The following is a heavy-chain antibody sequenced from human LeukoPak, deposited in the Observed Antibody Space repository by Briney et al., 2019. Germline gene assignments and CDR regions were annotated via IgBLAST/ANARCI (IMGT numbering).Heavy chain of an antibody. CDR1: GFRLSDHY. D-gene: IGHD3/OR15-3a*01. Sequence: PGGSLRLSCAASGFRLSDHYMSWVRQAPGKGLEWVANIKQDGSWKFYVDSVKGRFTISRDNAKNSLYLQMNSPSAEDTAVYYCAREWTDDAFDIWGQGTMATVSS. CDR3: AREWTDDAFDI. V-gene: IGHV3-7*01. J-gene: IGHJ3*02. CDR2: IKQDGSWK.